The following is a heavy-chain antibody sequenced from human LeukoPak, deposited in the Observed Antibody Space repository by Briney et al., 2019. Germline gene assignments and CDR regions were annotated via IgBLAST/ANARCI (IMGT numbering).Heavy chain of an antibody. CDR1: GGSISSGSYY. CDR2: IYTSGST. D-gene: IGHD1-26*01. CDR3: ARTSRATGGTYYFDY. Sequence: SETLSLTCTVSGGSISSGSYYWSWIRQPAGKGLEWIGRIYTSGSTNYNPSLKSRVTISVDTSKNQFSLKLSSVTAADTAVYYCARTSRATGGTYYFDYWGQGTLVTVSS. V-gene: IGHV4-61*02. J-gene: IGHJ4*02.